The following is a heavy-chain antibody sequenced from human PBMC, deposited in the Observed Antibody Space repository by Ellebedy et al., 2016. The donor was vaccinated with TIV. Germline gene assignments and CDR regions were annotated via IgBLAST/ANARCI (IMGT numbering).Heavy chain of an antibody. J-gene: IGHJ6*02. V-gene: IGHV3-30*02. Sequence: GESLKISCAASGFTFSSYGMHWVRQAPGKGLEWVAVIRYDGSNKYYADSVKGRFTISRDNSKNTLYLQMNSLRAEDTAVYYCAGKGIQPAYYYGMDVWGQGTTVTVSS. CDR2: IRYDGSNK. D-gene: IGHD5-18*01. CDR1: GFTFSSYG. CDR3: AGKGIQPAYYYGMDV.